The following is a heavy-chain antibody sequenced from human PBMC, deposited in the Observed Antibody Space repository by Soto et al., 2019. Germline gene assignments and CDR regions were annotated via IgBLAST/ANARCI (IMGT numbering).Heavy chain of an antibody. CDR2: ISSSSSTI. V-gene: IGHV3-48*02. J-gene: IGHJ6*02. D-gene: IGHD3-9*01. Sequence: EVQLVESGGGLVQPGGSLRLSCAASGFTFSSYSMNWVRQAPGKGLEWVSYISSSSSTIYYADSVKGRFTISRDNAKNSLHLQMNSLRDEDTAVYYCALTRGYYGMDVWGQGTTVTVSS. CDR1: GFTFSSYS. CDR3: ALTRGYYGMDV.